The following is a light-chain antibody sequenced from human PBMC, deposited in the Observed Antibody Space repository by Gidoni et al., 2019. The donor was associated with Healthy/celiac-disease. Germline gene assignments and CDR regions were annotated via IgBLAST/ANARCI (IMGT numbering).Light chain of an antibody. CDR1: QSVSSY. V-gene: IGKV3-11*01. CDR2: DAS. J-gene: IGKJ5*01. Sequence: EIVVKQSPATLSLSPGERATLPRRASQSVSSYLAWYQQKPGQAPRLLIYDASNRATGIPARFSGSGSGTDFTLTISSLEPEDFAVYYCQQRSNWPPETFXQXTRLEIK. CDR3: QQRSNWPPET.